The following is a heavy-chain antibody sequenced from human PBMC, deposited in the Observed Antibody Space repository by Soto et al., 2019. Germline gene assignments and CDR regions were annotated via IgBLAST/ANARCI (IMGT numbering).Heavy chain of an antibody. J-gene: IGHJ4*02. V-gene: IGHV3-33*01. Sequence: SLRLSCAASGFTFSSYGMHWVRQAPGKGLEWVAVIWYDGSNKYYADSVKGRFTISRDNSKNTLYLQMNSLRAEDTAVYYCARGAGTYCSGGSCYAPFDYWGQGTLVTVSS. CDR3: ARGAGTYCSGGSCYAPFDY. CDR1: GFTFSSYG. CDR2: IWYDGSNK. D-gene: IGHD2-15*01.